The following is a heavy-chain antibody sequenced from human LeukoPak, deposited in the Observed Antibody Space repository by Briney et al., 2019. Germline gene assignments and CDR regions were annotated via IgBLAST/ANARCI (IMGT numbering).Heavy chain of an antibody. CDR2: IYYSGST. V-gene: IGHV4-59*01. CDR1: GGSISSYY. Sequence: SETLSLTCTVSGGSISSYYWSWIRQPPGKGLEWIGYIYYSGSTNSNPSLKSRATISVDASKNQFSLKLSSVTAADTAVYYCARVLDGYKYYFDYWGQGTLVTVSS. J-gene: IGHJ4*02. D-gene: IGHD5-24*01. CDR3: ARVLDGYKYYFDY.